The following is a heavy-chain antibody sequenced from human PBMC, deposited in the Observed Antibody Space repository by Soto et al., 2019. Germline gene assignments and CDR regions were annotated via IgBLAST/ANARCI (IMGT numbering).Heavy chain of an antibody. V-gene: IGHV4-39*01. D-gene: IGHD4-17*01. CDR3: ARHRGATVTTFWFDP. CDR2: IYYSGST. CDR1: GGSISSSSYY. Sequence: PSETLSLTCTVSGGSISSSSYYWGWIRQPPGKGLEWIGSIYYSGSTYYNPSLKSRVTISVDTSKNQFSLKLSSVTAADTAVYYCARHRGATVTTFWFDPWGQGTLVTVSS. J-gene: IGHJ5*02.